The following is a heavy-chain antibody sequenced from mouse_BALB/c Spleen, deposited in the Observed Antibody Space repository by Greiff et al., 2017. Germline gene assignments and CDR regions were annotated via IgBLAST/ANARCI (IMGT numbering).Heavy chain of an antibody. Sequence: DVHLVESGGGLVQPGGSRKLSCAASGFTFSSFGMHWVRQAPEKGLEWVAYISSGSSTIYYADTVKGRFTISRDNPKNTLFLQMTSLRSEDTAMYYCARSREGMDYWGQGTSVTVSS. CDR1: GFTFSSFG. CDR2: ISSGSSTI. CDR3: ARSREGMDY. V-gene: IGHV5-17*02. J-gene: IGHJ4*01.